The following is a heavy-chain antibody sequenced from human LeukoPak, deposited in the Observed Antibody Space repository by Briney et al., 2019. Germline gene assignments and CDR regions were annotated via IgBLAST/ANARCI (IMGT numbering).Heavy chain of an antibody. CDR3: VKSNSRYQPWTLDI. CDR1: GGSISSSPYY. CDR2: IYYSGST. D-gene: IGHD2-2*01. J-gene: IGHJ3*02. V-gene: IGHV4-39*07. Sequence: SETLSLTCTVSGGSISSSPYYWGWIRQPPGKGLEWIGTIYYSGSTYYNPSLKSRVTISVDTSKNQFSLKLTSVTAADTAMYYCVKSNSRYQPWTLDIWGRGTMVTVSS.